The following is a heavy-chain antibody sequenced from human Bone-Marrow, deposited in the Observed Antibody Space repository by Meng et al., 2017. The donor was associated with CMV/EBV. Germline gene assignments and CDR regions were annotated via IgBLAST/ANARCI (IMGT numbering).Heavy chain of an antibody. V-gene: IGHV3-30-3*01. D-gene: IGHD3-22*01. CDR2: IIYDGSSK. J-gene: IGHJ4*02. Sequence: GESLKISCVASGFTFSRYAMHWVRQAPGKGLEWLTVIIYDGSSKYYADSVKGRFTISRDNAKNSLYLQMNSLRAEDTALYYCARDRLGSSGYYSPFDYWGQGTLVTVSS. CDR1: GFTFSRYA. CDR3: ARDRLGSSGYYSPFDY.